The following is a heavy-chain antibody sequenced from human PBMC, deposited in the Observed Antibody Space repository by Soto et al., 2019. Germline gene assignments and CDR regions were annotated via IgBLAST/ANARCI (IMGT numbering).Heavy chain of an antibody. J-gene: IGHJ4*02. D-gene: IGHD5-12*01. CDR2: INHSGST. Sequence: PSETLSLTCAVYGGSFSGYYWSWIRHPPGKGLEWIGEINHSGSTNYNPSLKSRVTISVDTSKNQFSLKLSSVTAADTAVYYCAREGNLGRWLQPLDFWGQGTLVTVSS. CDR1: GGSFSGYY. CDR3: AREGNLGRWLQPLDF. V-gene: IGHV4-34*01.